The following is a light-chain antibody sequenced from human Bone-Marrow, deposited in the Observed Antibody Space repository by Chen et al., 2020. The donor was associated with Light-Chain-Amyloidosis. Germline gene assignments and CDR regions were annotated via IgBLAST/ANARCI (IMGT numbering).Light chain of an antibody. CDR1: SGYTNFA. Sequence: QLVLTQSPSASASLGASVRLTCALSSGYTNFAIAWHQRQPGRAPRFLLLVRSDGSHVQGDGVADRFSASSSGSVRYLTISTLQSDDESDYFCQTWGTNLVVFGGGTKLTVL. J-gene: IGLJ2*01. CDR3: QTWGTNLVV. V-gene: IGLV4-69*01. CDR2: VRSDGSH.